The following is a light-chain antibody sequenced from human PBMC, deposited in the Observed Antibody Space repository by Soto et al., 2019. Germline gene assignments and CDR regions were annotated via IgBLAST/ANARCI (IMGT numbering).Light chain of an antibody. Sequence: QSVLTQPPSVSGAPGQRVTIPCTGSTSNIGAGYDVHWYQQVSGTAPKLLIYANNNRPSGVPDRFSGSKSGTSATLAITGLQAEDETDYYCQSYDNSRSGWVFGGGTKLTVL. V-gene: IGLV1-40*01. CDR1: TSNIGAGYD. CDR3: QSYDNSRSGWV. CDR2: ANN. J-gene: IGLJ3*02.